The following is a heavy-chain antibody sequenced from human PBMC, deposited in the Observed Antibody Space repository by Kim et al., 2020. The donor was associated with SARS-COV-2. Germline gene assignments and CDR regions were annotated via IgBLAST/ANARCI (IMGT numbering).Heavy chain of an antibody. D-gene: IGHD6-19*01. CDR3: ARDAESGAVAGMVGYYGMDV. CDR1: GYTFTSYA. CDR2: INTNTGNP. Sequence: ASVKVSCKASGYTFTSYAMNWVRQAPGQGLEWMGWINTNTGNPTYAQGFTGRFVFSLDTSVSTAYLQISSLKAEDTAVYYCARDAESGAVAGMVGYYGMDVWGQGTTVTVSS. V-gene: IGHV7-4-1*02. J-gene: IGHJ6*02.